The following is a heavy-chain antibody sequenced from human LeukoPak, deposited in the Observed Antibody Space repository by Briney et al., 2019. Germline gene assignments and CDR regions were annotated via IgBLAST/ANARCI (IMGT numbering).Heavy chain of an antibody. J-gene: IGHJ4*02. V-gene: IGHV1-2*06. CDR3: ASGIEAGGTFDC. CDR2: INPNSGST. Sequence: ASVKVSCKASGYTFTSFYMHWVRQAPGQGLEWMGRINPNSGSTNYAQKFQGRVTMTRDTSISTAYMELSSLRSDDTAVSYCASGIEAGGTFDCRGQGTLVTVSS. CDR1: GYTFTSFY. D-gene: IGHD6-13*01.